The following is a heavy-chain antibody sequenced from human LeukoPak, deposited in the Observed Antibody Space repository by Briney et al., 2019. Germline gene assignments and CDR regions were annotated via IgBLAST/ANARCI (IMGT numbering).Heavy chain of an antibody. J-gene: IGHJ6*04. V-gene: IGHV3-48*03. CDR3: ARDFGGCSSTSCYGGYGMDV. CDR1: GFTFSSYE. Sequence: GGSLRLSCAASGFTFSSYEMNWVRQAPGKGLEWVSYISSSGSTIYYADSVKGRFTISRDNAKNSLYLQMNSLRAEDTAVYYCARDFGGCSSTSCYGGYGMDVWGKGTTVTVSS. CDR2: ISSSGSTI. D-gene: IGHD2-2*01.